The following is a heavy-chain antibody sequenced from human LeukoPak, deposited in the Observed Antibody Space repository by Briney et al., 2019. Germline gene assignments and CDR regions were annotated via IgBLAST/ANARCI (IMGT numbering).Heavy chain of an antibody. D-gene: IGHD4-23*01. J-gene: IGHJ4*02. V-gene: IGHV3-21*01. CDR3: ARTGITVAPPFDY. CDR1: GFTFSSYG. Sequence: PGGSLRLSCAASGFTFSSYGMSWVRQAPGKGLEWVSSISSSSSYIYYADSVKGRFTISRDNAKNSLYLQMTSLRAEDTAVYYCARTGITVAPPFDYWGQGTLVTVSS. CDR2: ISSSSSYI.